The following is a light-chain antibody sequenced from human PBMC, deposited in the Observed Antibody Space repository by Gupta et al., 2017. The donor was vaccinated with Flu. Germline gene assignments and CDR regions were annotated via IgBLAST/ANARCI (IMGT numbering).Light chain of an antibody. CDR3: QHKGSSPFT. CDR1: QSVSSSY. J-gene: IGKJ1*01. V-gene: IGKV3-20*01. Sequence: EIVLTQSPGTLSLSPGERATLSCRASQSVSSSYLAWYQQKPGQAPRLLIDGASSRATSVPDWFSGRGSGTVFTLTISRQEHEVFAVYYWQHKGSSPFTFGQGTQVEIK. CDR2: GAS.